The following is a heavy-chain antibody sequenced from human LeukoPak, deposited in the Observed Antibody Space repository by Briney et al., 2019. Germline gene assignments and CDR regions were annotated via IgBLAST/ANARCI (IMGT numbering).Heavy chain of an antibody. CDR2: INPNSGGT. D-gene: IGHD6-13*01. CDR3: ARDLGAAAGYYGMDV. J-gene: IGHJ6*02. V-gene: IGHV1-2*04. CDR1: GYTFTGYY. Sequence: ASVKVSCKASGYTFTGYYMHWVRQAPGQGLEWMGWINPNSGGTNYAQKFQGWVTMTRDTSISTAYMELSRLRSDDTAVYYCARDLGAAAGYYGMDVWGQGTTVTVSS.